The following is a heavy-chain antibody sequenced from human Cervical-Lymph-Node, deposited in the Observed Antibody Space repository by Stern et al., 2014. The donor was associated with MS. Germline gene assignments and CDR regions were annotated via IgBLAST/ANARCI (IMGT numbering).Heavy chain of an antibody. Sequence: VQLVQSGAEVKRPGDSVKVSCKASGYTFTDYCLHWVRQAPGQGLEWMGRINPNSGDSRSTQRFQGRVTMTWDASISTAYMELSRLRSDDTAVYYCARDGPETQYSSGWLYWFDPWGQGTLVTVSS. V-gene: IGHV1-2*06. D-gene: IGHD6-19*01. CDR2: INPNSGDS. J-gene: IGHJ5*02. CDR1: GYTFTDYC. CDR3: ARDGPETQYSSGWLYWFDP.